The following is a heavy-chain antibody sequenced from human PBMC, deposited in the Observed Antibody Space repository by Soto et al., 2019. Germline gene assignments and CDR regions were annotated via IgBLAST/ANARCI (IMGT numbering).Heavy chain of an antibody. CDR3: ARSVDTAMVYYFDY. D-gene: IGHD5-18*01. Sequence: SETLSLTCTVSGGSISSYYWSWIRQPAGKGLEWIGRIYTSGSTNYNPSLKSRVTMSLDTSKNQFPLKLSSVTAADTAVYYCARSVDTAMVYYFDYWGQGTLVTV. V-gene: IGHV4-4*07. CDR1: GGSISSYY. CDR2: IYTSGST. J-gene: IGHJ4*02.